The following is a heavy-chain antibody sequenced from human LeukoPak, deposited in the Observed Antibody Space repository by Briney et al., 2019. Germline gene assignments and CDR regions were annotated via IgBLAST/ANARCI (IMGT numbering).Heavy chain of an antibody. D-gene: IGHD3-22*01. CDR3: ARERRPDYYDSSGYYSAALDI. V-gene: IGHV1-69*04. Sequence: GSSVKVSCKASGGTFSSYAISWVRQAPGQGLEWMGRIIPIFGIANYAQKFRGRVTITADKSTSTAYMELSSLRSEDTAVYYCARERRPDYYDSSGYYSAALDIWGQGTMVTVSS. J-gene: IGHJ3*02. CDR2: IIPIFGIA. CDR1: GGTFSSYA.